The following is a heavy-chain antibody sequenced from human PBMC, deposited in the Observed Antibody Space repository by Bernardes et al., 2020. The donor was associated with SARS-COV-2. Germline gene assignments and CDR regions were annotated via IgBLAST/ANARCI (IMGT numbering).Heavy chain of an antibody. D-gene: IGHD3-10*01. J-gene: IGHJ4*02. V-gene: IGHV3-23*01. CDR2: ISGSGGST. Sequence: GGSLRLSCAASGFTFSSYAMSWVRQAPGKGLEWVSAISGSGGSTYYADSVKGRFTISRDNSKNTLYLQMNSLRVEDTAVYYCANLWFGVYYFDYWGQGTLVTVSS. CDR1: GFTFSSYA. CDR3: ANLWFGVYYFDY.